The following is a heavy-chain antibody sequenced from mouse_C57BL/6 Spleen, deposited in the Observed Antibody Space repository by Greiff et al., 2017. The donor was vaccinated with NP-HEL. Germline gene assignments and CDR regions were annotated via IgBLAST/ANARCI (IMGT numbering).Heavy chain of an antibody. J-gene: IGHJ2*01. D-gene: IGHD3-1*01. Sequence: QVQLKESGAELARPGASVKLSCKASGYTFTSYGISWVKQRTGQGLEWIGEIYPRSVNTYYNEKFKGKATLTADKSSSTAYMELRSLTSEDSAVYFCARRATDYYDYWGQGTTLTVSS. CDR3: ARRATDYYDY. CDR2: IYPRSVNT. CDR1: GYTFTSYG. V-gene: IGHV1-81*01.